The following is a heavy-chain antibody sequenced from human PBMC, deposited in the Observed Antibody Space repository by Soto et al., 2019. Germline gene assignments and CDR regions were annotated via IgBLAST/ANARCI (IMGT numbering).Heavy chain of an antibody. CDR2: IIPIFGTA. D-gene: IGHD3-16*01. J-gene: IGHJ4*02. CDR1: GCTFSSYA. V-gene: IGHV1-69*01. CDR3: ARDGERLGEFQDY. Sequence: SGKVSCKAXGCTFSSYAISWVRQAPGQGLEWMGGIIPIFGTASYAQKFQGRVTITADESTSTAYMELSSLRSEDTAVYYCARDGERLGEFQDYWGQGTLVTVSS.